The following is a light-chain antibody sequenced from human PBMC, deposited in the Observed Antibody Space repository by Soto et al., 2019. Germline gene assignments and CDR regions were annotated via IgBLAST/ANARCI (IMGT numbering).Light chain of an antibody. CDR3: QQYYSTPLLT. Sequence: DIVMTQSPDSLAVSLGERATINCKSSQRGFHSSNIRNYLAWYQQKPGQPPKVLIYWASTRESGVPDRFSGSGSGTDFTLTISSLQAEDVAVYYCQQYYSTPLLTFGGGTKVDIK. CDR1: QRGFHSSNIRNY. CDR2: WAS. J-gene: IGKJ4*01. V-gene: IGKV4-1*01.